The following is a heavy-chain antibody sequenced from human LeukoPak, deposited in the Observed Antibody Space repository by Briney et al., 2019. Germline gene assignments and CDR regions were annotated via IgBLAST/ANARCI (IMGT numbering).Heavy chain of an antibody. CDR1: GFTVSTNS. Sequence: GGSLRLSCTVSGFTVSTNSMSWVRQAPGKGLEWVAVIYSDNTHYSDSVKGRFTISRDNSKNTLYLQMNSLRAEDPAVYSCARRAGAYSHPYDYWGQGTLVTVSS. D-gene: IGHD4/OR15-4a*01. CDR3: ARRAGAYSHPYDY. CDR2: IYSDNT. V-gene: IGHV3-53*01. J-gene: IGHJ4*02.